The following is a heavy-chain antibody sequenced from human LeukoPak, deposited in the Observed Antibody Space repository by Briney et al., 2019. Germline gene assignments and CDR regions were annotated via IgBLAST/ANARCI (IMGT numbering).Heavy chain of an antibody. CDR3: ATGYCSSTSCYQWFDY. D-gene: IGHD2-2*01. CDR2: FDPEDGET. CDR1: GYTLTELS. Sequence: GASVKVSCKVSGYTLTELSIHWVRQAPGKGLEWMGGFDPEDGETIYAQKFQGRVTMTEDTSTDTAYMELSSLRSEDTAVYYCATGYCSSTSCYQWFDYWGQGTLVTVSS. J-gene: IGHJ4*02. V-gene: IGHV1-24*01.